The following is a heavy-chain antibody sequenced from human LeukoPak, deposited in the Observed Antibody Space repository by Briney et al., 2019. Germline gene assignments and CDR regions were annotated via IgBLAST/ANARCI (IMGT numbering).Heavy chain of an antibody. CDR1: GFTVSGNY. V-gene: IGHV3-66*01. Sequence: GGSLRLSCAASGFTVSGNYMSWVRQAPGKGLEWVSIIYRGGSTYYADSVKGRFTISSDNSKNTLYLQMNSLRAEDTAVYYCARKAYCGGDCLDYWGQGTLVTVSS. J-gene: IGHJ4*02. D-gene: IGHD2-21*01. CDR2: IYRGGST. CDR3: ARKAYCGGDCLDY.